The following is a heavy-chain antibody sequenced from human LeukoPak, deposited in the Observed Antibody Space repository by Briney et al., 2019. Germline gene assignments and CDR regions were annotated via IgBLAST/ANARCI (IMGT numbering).Heavy chain of an antibody. V-gene: IGHV3-30*19. D-gene: IGHD5-18*01. J-gene: IGHJ3*02. Sequence: GGSLRLSCAASGFTFSSYGMHWVRQAPGKGLEWGAVISYDGSNKYYADSVNGRFTISRDHSQNPLYLQMNNLRPEDTAVYYCARGEGSRYGSTHDAFDIWGPGTMVTVSS. CDR2: ISYDGSNK. CDR1: GFTFSSYG. CDR3: ARGEGSRYGSTHDAFDI.